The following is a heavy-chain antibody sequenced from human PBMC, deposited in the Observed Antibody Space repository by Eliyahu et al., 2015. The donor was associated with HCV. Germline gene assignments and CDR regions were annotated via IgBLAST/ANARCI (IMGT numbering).Heavy chain of an antibody. CDR3: ARQESVVVTAQHGYLDY. CDR2: IYPGDSDT. D-gene: IGHD2-15*01. Sequence: EVQLVQSGAEVKKPGEPLKISCKGSGYIXTSHWIAWVRQMPGKGLEWMGIIYPGDSDTRYSPSFQGQVTISVDKSSNTAYLQWSSLKASDTAMYYCARQESVVVTAQHGYLDYWGXGXLVTVXS. V-gene: IGHV5-51*01. CDR1: GYIXTSHW. J-gene: IGHJ4*02.